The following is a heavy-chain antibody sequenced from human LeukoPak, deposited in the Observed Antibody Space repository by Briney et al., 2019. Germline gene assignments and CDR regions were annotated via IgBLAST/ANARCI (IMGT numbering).Heavy chain of an antibody. V-gene: IGHV3-11*04. Sequence: RPGGSLRLSCAASEFTFSDYYMSWIRQAPGKGLEWVSFISATGSSTYYADSVKGRFTISRDNSKNSLYLRMNSLRAEDTAVYYCAKPKWELSSSSYWYFDLWGRGTLVTVSS. CDR3: AKPKWELSSSSYWYFDL. J-gene: IGHJ2*01. D-gene: IGHD1-26*01. CDR1: EFTFSDYY. CDR2: ISATGSST.